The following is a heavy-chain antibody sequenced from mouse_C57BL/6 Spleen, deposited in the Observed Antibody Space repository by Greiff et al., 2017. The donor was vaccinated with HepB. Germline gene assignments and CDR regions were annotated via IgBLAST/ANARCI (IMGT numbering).Heavy chain of an antibody. CDR3: ARGNYGSSFDY. D-gene: IGHD1-1*01. J-gene: IGHJ2*01. V-gene: IGHV1-61*01. CDR2: IYPSDSET. Sequence: VQLQQSGAELVRPGSSVKLSCKASGYTFTSYWMDWVKQRPGQGLEWIGNIYPSDSETHYNQKFKDKATLTVDKSSSTAYMQLSSLTSEDSAVYYCARGNYGSSFDYWGQGTTLTVSS. CDR1: GYTFTSYW.